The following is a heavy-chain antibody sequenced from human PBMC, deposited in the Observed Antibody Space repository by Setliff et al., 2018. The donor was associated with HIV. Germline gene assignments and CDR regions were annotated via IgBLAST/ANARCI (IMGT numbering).Heavy chain of an antibody. D-gene: IGHD2-2*01. Sequence: VKVSCKASGYTFTSYGISWVRQAPGQGLEWMGWISAYNGNTNYAQKLQGRVTMTTDTSTSTAYMELRSLGSDDTAVYYCARGPPIVVVPAALLTFDYWGQGTLVTVSS. J-gene: IGHJ4*02. V-gene: IGHV1-18*01. CDR3: ARGPPIVVVPAALLTFDY. CDR1: GYTFTSYG. CDR2: ISAYNGNT.